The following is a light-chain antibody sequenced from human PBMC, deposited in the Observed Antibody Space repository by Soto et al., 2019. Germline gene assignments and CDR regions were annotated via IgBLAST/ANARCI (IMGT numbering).Light chain of an antibody. V-gene: IGKV1-39*01. CDR1: QSISSY. J-gene: IGKJ3*01. Sequence: DIQMTQSPSSLSASVGERVTITCRASQSISSYLNWYQQKPGKAPKLLLFATSSLQSGVPSRFSGSGSGTDFTLTISSLQPEDFATYYCQQSFRSPLTFGPGTKVDIK. CDR2: ATS. CDR3: QQSFRSPLT.